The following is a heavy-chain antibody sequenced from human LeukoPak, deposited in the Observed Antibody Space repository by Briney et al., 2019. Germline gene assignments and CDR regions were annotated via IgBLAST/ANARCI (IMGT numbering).Heavy chain of an antibody. CDR3: ARHAGTQNYGMDV. CDR1: GGSFSGYY. J-gene: IGHJ6*02. V-gene: IGHV4-34*01. CDR2: INHSGST. Sequence: PSETLSLTCAVYGGSFSGYYWSWIRQPPGKGLEWIGEINHSGSTNYNPSLKSRVTISVDTSKNQFSLRLTSVTAADTAVYYCARHAGTQNYGMDVWGQGTTVTVSS.